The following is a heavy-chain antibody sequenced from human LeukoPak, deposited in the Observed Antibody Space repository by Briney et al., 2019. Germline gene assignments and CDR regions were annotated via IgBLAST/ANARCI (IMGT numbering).Heavy chain of an antibody. CDR3: AKDKAHYYDSSGYFQH. J-gene: IGHJ1*01. CDR1: GFTFDDYT. D-gene: IGHD3-22*01. Sequence: PGGSLRLSCAASGFTFDDYTMHWVRQAPGKGLEWVSLISWDGGSTYYADSVKGRFTISRDNSKNSLYLQMNSLRTEDTALYYCAKDKAHYYDSSGYFQHWGQGTLVTVSS. V-gene: IGHV3-43*01. CDR2: ISWDGGST.